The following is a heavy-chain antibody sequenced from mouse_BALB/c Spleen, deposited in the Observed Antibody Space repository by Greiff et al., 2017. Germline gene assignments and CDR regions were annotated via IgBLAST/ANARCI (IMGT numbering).Heavy chain of an antibody. Sequence: EVKLMESGGGLVKPGGSLKLSCAASGFTFSDYYMYWVRQTPEKRLEWVATISDGGSYTYYPDSVKGRFTISRDNAKNNLYLQMSSLKSEDTAMYYCARRGNLAGAMGYWGQGTSVTVSS. J-gene: IGHJ4*01. D-gene: IGHD1-1*01. CDR2: ISDGGSYT. CDR3: ARRGNLAGAMGY. V-gene: IGHV5-4*02. CDR1: GFTFSDYY.